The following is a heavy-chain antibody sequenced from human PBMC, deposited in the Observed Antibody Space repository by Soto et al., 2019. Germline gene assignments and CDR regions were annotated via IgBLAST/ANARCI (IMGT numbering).Heavy chain of an antibody. CDR2: ISGSGGST. D-gene: IGHD3-10*01. CDR3: ATRASGSYFDY. V-gene: IGHV3-23*01. CDR1: GFTFSSYA. Sequence: EVQLLESGGGLVQPGGSLRRSCAASGFTFSSYAMNWVRQAPGKGLEWVSVISGSGGSTYYADSVKGRFTVSRDNSKNTLYLQMKSLGAEDTAVYYCATRASGSYFDYWGQGTLVTVSS. J-gene: IGHJ4*02.